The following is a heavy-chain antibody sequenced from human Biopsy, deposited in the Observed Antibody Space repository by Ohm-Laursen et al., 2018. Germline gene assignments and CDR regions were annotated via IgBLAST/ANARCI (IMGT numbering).Heavy chain of an antibody. Sequence: TLSLTCTASGGSISNNNYYWGWIRQPPGKGLEWIGSISYRGSTHYKPSLKSRVNISVDTSKNQFSLKVNSVTAADTAVYYCARDYDTSGYYYVSWGQGTLVTVSS. D-gene: IGHD3-22*01. J-gene: IGHJ5*02. V-gene: IGHV4-39*01. CDR2: ISYRGST. CDR3: ARDYDTSGYYYVS. CDR1: GGSISNNNYY.